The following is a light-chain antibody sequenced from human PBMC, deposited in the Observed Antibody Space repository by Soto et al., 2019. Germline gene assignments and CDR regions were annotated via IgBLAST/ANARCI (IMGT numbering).Light chain of an antibody. CDR2: GAS. CDR1: QSVSNN. Sequence: EIVLTQSPGTLSLSPGERATLSCRASQSVSNNYLAWYQQKPGQAPRLLIYGASTRATGIPARFSGSGSGTEFTLAISSLQSEDFTVYYCQQYNNWPPWTFGQGTKVDMK. V-gene: IGKV3-15*01. CDR3: QQYNNWPPWT. J-gene: IGKJ1*01.